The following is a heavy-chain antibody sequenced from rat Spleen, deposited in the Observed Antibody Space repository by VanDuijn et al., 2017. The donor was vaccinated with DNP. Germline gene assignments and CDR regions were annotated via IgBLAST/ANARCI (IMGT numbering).Heavy chain of an antibody. CDR1: GFTFNNYW. Sequence: EVQLVESGGGLVQPGNSLKLSCAASGFTFNNYWMTWIRQVPGKGLEWVASITSSGGSTYYPDSVKGRFTISRDNAKNTLYLQMNSLRSEDTATYYCARDWDRWGQGVMVTVSS. V-gene: IGHV5-31*01. CDR3: ARDWDR. CDR2: ITSSGGST. D-gene: IGHD4-6*01. J-gene: IGHJ2*01.